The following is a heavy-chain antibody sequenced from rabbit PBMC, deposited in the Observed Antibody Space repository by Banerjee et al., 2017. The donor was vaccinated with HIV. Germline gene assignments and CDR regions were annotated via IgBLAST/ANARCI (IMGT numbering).Heavy chain of an antibody. CDR3: ATSYFGDGTAFDL. CDR2: IYTGDGGA. J-gene: IGHJ6*01. D-gene: IGHD7-1*01. V-gene: IGHV1S45*01. Sequence: QEQLEESGGDLVKPGASLTLTCTASGFSFSSSYWMCWVRQAPGKGLEWIASIYTGDGGAAYATWAKGRFTISKTSSTTVTLQMTSLTAADTATYFCATSYFGDGTAFDLWGPGTLVTVS. CDR1: GFSFSSSYW.